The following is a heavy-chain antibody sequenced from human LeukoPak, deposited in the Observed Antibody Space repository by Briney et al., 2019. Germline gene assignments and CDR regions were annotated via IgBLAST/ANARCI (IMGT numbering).Heavy chain of an antibody. Sequence: SETLSLTCAVYGGSFSGYYWSWIRQPPGKGLEWIGEINHSGSTNYNPSLKSRVTISVDTSKNQFSLKLSSVTAADTAVYYCARATARWEPERGYYYYYMDVWGKGTTVTVSS. V-gene: IGHV4-34*01. CDR3: ARATARWEPERGYYYYYMDV. CDR1: GGSFSGYY. J-gene: IGHJ6*03. D-gene: IGHD1-26*01. CDR2: INHSGST.